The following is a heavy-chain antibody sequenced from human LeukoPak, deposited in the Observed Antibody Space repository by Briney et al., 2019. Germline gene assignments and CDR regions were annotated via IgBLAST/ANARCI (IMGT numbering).Heavy chain of an antibody. J-gene: IGHJ4*02. Sequence: SRTLSLTCTVSGGSISSGGYYWSRIRQHPGKGLEWIGYIYYSGSTYYNPSLKSRVTISVDTSKNQFSLKLSSVTAADTAVYYCAREAPNCSGGSCYSWGQGTLVTVSS. V-gene: IGHV4-31*03. CDR1: GGSISSGGYY. CDR2: IYYSGST. CDR3: AREAPNCSGGSCYS. D-gene: IGHD2-15*01.